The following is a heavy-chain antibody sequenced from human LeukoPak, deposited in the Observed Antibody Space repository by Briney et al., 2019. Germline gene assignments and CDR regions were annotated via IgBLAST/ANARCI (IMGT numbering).Heavy chain of an antibody. CDR1: GGSFSGYY. CDR2: INHSGST. Sequence: SETLSLTCAVYGGSFSGYYWSWIRQPPGKWLEWIGEINHSGSTNYNPSLKSRVTISVDTSKNQFSLKLSSVTAADTAVYYCARGTVLGDYWGQGTLVTVSS. V-gene: IGHV4-34*01. CDR3: ARGTVLGDY. D-gene: IGHD1-14*01. J-gene: IGHJ4*02.